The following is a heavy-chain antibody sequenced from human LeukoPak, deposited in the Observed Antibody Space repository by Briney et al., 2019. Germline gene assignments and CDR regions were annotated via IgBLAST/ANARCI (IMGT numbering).Heavy chain of an antibody. D-gene: IGHD3-22*01. Sequence: GGSLRLSCAASGFTVSSNYMSWVRQAPGKGLEWVSVIYSGGSTYYADSVEGRLTISRANSKNTLYLQMNSLRAEDTAVYYCAREGHYYDSSGPVGAFDIWGQGTMVTVSS. CDR1: GFTVSSNY. V-gene: IGHV3-66*01. CDR2: IYSGGST. CDR3: AREGHYYDSSGPVGAFDI. J-gene: IGHJ3*02.